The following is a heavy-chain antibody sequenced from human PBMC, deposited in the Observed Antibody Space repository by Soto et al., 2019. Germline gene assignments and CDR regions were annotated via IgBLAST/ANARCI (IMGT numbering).Heavy chain of an antibody. V-gene: IGHV3-11*06. Sequence: PGGSLRLSCAASVFTFSDYYMSWIRQAPGKGLEWVSYISSSSSYTNYADSVKGRFTISRDNAKNSLYLQMNSLRAEDTAVYYCARYCSSTSCLYYYYGMDVWGQGTTVTVSS. CDR3: ARYCSSTSCLYYYYGMDV. CDR1: VFTFSDYY. CDR2: ISSSSSYT. J-gene: IGHJ6*02. D-gene: IGHD2-2*01.